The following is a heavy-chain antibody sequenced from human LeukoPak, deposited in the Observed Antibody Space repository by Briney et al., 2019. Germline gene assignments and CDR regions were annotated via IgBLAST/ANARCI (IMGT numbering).Heavy chain of an antibody. Sequence: GGSLRLSCEASGFTFGDYAMNWVRQAPGKGLEWVSTISGTGSSTYYADSAKGRFTISRDNSKDTLFLQLNSLTAADTAMYFCAKASVAIPQYCNSWGQGTLVTVSS. V-gene: IGHV3-23*01. CDR1: GFTFGDYA. CDR3: AKASVAIPQYCNS. J-gene: IGHJ5*02. D-gene: IGHD2-2*02. CDR2: ISGTGSST.